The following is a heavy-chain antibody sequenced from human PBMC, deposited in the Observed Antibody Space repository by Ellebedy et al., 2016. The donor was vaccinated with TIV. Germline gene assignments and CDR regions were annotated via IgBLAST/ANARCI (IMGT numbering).Heavy chain of an antibody. CDR3: ARAYYYDSIAYYFDS. Sequence: ASVKVSCKTSGYSFTAYFLHWVRQAPGQGLEWMGRINPNSGDTTYAQKFLGRVTLTMDTSISTAYMGLSRLRSDDTAIYYCARAYYYDSIAYYFDSWGQGTLVTVSS. CDR1: GYSFTAYF. CDR2: INPNSGDT. D-gene: IGHD3-22*01. J-gene: IGHJ4*02. V-gene: IGHV1-2*06.